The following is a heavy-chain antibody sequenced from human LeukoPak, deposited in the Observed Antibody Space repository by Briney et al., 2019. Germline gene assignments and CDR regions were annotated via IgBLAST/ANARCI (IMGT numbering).Heavy chain of an antibody. CDR1: GDSISSSNYY. CDR3: ARRGSGWYGNYFDY. J-gene: IGHJ4*02. D-gene: IGHD6-19*01. Sequence: SETLSLTCTVSGDSISSSNYYWGWIRQPPGKGLEWIGSIYYSGSTYYNPSLKSRVTISVDTSKNQFSLKLSSVTAADTAVYYCARRGSGWYGNYFDYWGQGTLVTVSS. V-gene: IGHV4-39*07. CDR2: IYYSGST.